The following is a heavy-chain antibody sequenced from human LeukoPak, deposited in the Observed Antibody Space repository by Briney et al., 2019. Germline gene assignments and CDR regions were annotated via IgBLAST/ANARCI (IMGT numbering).Heavy chain of an antibody. CDR1: GGSISSSSYY. V-gene: IGHV4-39*07. J-gene: IGHJ3*02. Sequence: SETLSLTCTVAGGSISSSSYYWSWIRQPPGKGLEWIGEINHRGSTNYNPSLKSRVTISVDTSKNQFSLKLSSVTAADTAVYYCASTPPLVLRYFDWLLPDAFDIWGQGTMVTVSS. CDR3: ASTPPLVLRYFDWLLPDAFDI. D-gene: IGHD3-9*01. CDR2: INHRGST.